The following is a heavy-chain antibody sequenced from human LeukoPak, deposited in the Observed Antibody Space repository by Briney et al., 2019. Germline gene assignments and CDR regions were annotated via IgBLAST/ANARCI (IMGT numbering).Heavy chain of an antibody. CDR1: GFTFDDYG. V-gene: IGHV3-20*01. Sequence: PGGSLRLSCAASGFTFDDYGMSWVRQAPGKGLEWVSGINRNGGSTGYADSVKGRFTISRDNAKNSLYLQMSSLRAEDTALYHCARRDCSSTSCYTNWFDPWGQGTLVTVSS. CDR2: INRNGGST. CDR3: ARRDCSSTSCYTNWFDP. D-gene: IGHD2-2*02. J-gene: IGHJ5*02.